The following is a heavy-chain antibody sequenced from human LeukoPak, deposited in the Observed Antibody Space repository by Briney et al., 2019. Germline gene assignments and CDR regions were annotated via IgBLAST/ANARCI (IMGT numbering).Heavy chain of an antibody. CDR2: IYPGDSDT. CDR3: ARLHWPNSCYFDY. V-gene: IGHV5-51*01. Sequence: IYPGDSDTRYSPSFQGQVTISADKSISTAYLQWSSLKASDTAMYYCARLHWPNSCYFDYWGQGTLVTVSS. D-gene: IGHD2-15*01. J-gene: IGHJ4*02.